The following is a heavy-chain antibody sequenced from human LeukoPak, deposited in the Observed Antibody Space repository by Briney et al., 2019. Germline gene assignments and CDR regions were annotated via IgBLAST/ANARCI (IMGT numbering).Heavy chain of an antibody. CDR1: GLYSVDHP. J-gene: IGHJ4*02. CDR3: AAEIRGGDSPLDS. V-gene: IGHV3-9*02. CDR2: IGNPLSK. Sequence: PGGSLRLSCSASGLYSVDHPIHWVQQAPGKGPEWVSGIGNPLSKGYADSVRGRFTISRGNAGNSVYLQMKSLRPEDTALYYCAAEIRGGDSPLDSWGQGTQVTVSS. D-gene: IGHD3-16*01.